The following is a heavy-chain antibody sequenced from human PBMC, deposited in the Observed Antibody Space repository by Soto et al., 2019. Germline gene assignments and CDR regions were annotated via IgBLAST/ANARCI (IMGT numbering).Heavy chain of an antibody. CDR3: ARHYDILSGYYLYFDY. CDR1: GGSVSSYY. V-gene: IGHV4-59*02. J-gene: IGHJ4*02. D-gene: IGHD3-9*01. CDR2: IYYSGST. Sequence: QVQLQESGPGLVKPSETLSLTCTVSGGSVSSYYWSWIRQPPGKGLEWIGYIYYSGSTKYNPSIMSLSTISLHTTKNQPSLKRSSVTATDAPVSYCARHYDILSGYYLYFDYWGQGTLVTVSS.